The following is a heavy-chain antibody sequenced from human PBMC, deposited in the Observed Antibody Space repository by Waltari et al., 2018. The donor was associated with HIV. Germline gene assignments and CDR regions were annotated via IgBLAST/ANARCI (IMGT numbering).Heavy chain of an antibody. CDR3: ARVGCSGGSCLYYFDY. Sequence: QVQLVESGGGLVKPGGSLRLSCAASGFTFSASSLGWVRPAPGKGLEWVSYISSSSSYTNYADSVKGRFTISRDNAKNSLYLQMNSLRAEDTAVYYCARVGCSGGSCLYYFDYWGQGTLVTVSS. J-gene: IGHJ4*02. CDR2: ISSSSSYT. CDR1: GFTFSASS. V-gene: IGHV3-11*05. D-gene: IGHD2-15*01.